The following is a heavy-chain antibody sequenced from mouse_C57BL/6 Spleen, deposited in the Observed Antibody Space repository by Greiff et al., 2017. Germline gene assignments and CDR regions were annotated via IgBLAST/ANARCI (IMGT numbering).Heavy chain of an antibody. CDR3: ASLENFSDFDD. CDR1: GYTFTSYW. J-gene: IGHJ2*01. CDR2: VYPGSGST. V-gene: IGHV1-55*01. Sequence: QVQLQQPGAELVKPGASVKMSCKASGYTFTSYWITWVKQRPGQGLEWIGDVYPGSGSTNYKEKFKSKATLTVATSSSTAYMQLSSLTSEDSAVYYCASLENFSDFDDWGQGTTLTVSS.